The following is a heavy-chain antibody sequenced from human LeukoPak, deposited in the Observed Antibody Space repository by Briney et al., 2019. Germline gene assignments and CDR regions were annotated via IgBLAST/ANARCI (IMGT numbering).Heavy chain of an antibody. D-gene: IGHD2-8*01. V-gene: IGHV4-31*03. CDR1: GGSISSGGYY. CDR3: ARAALGYCSNGVCYPDFFDS. J-gene: IGHJ4*02. CDR2: ISYSGST. Sequence: SQTLSLTCTVSGGSISSGGYYWSWIRQHPGTGLEWIGYISYSGSTYYNPSLKSRVTISVDTSKNQFSLKLRSVTAADTAVYYCARAALGYCSNGVCYPDFFDSWGQGTLVTVSS.